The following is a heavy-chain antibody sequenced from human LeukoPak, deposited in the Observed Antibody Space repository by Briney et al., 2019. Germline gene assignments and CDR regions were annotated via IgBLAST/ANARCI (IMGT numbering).Heavy chain of an antibody. CDR3: AMEEAVAGSKGY. Sequence: SETLSLTCAVSGYSISSGYYWGWIRQPPGKGPEWIGSIYHSGSTYYNPSLKSRVTISVDTSKNQFSLKLSSVTAADTAVYYCAMEEAVAGSKGYWGQGTLVTVSS. D-gene: IGHD6-19*01. CDR2: IYHSGST. J-gene: IGHJ4*02. V-gene: IGHV4-38-2*01. CDR1: GYSISSGYY.